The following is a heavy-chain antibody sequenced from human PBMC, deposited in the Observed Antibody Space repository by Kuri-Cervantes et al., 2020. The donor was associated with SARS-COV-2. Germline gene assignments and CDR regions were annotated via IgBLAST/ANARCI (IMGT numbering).Heavy chain of an antibody. D-gene: IGHD3-22*01. J-gene: IGHJ6*03. Sequence: SCPVFGGPMSSYYWTWIRQPAGKGLEWIGRVYTSGSTNYNPSLKSRVTMSVDTSKNQFSLKLSSVTAADTAVYYCARDFDCYDSSGYLRGRYYYYYMDVWGKRTTVTVSS. CDR3: ARDFDCYDSSGYLRGRYYYYYMDV. CDR1: GGPMSSYY. V-gene: IGHV4-4*07. CDR2: VYTSGST.